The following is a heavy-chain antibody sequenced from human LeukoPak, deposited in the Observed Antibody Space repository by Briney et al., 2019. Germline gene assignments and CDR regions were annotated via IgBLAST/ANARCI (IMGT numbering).Heavy chain of an antibody. V-gene: IGHV4-34*01. CDR3: ASGVAADD. D-gene: IGHD6-13*01. Sequence: SETLTLTCVVSGGSISTYYWSWIRQPPGKGLEWIGEINHSGSTNYNPSLKSRVTISVDTSKNQFSLKLSSVTAADTAVYYCASGVAADDWGQGTLVTVSS. CDR2: INHSGST. J-gene: IGHJ4*02. CDR1: GGSISTYY.